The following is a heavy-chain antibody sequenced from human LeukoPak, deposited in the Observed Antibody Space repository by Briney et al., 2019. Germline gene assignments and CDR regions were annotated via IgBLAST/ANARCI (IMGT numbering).Heavy chain of an antibody. CDR2: IKQDGSET. CDR3: ARNKRADI. Sequence: GGSLRLSCAVSGFSFSDYWMSWVRQAPGKGLEWVANIKQDGSETNYVDSVRGRFTISRDNAKNSLSLQTISLRAEDTALYYCARNKRADIWGQGTMVTVSS. CDR1: GFSFSDYW. V-gene: IGHV3-7*01. D-gene: IGHD1/OR15-1a*01. J-gene: IGHJ3*02.